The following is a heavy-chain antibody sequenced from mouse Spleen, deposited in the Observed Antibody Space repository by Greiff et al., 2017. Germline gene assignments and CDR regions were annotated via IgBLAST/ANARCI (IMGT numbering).Heavy chain of an antibody. Sequence: QVQLKQPGAELVKPGASVKLSCKASGYTFTSYWMHWVKQRPGQGLEWIGMIHPNSGSTNYNEKFKSKATLTVDKSSSTAYMQLSSLTSEDSAVYYCARDDYDDYYAMDYWGQGTSVTVSS. CDR1: GYTFTSYW. CDR3: ARDDYDDYYAMDY. D-gene: IGHD2-4*01. J-gene: IGHJ4*01. V-gene: IGHV1-64*01. CDR2: IHPNSGST.